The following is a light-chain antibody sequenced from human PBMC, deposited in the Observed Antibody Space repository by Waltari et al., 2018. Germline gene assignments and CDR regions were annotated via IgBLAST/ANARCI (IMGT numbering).Light chain of an antibody. J-gene: IGKJ1*01. CDR1: QSVSSN. CDR3: QQYNNWPRT. CDR2: GAA. V-gene: IGKV3-15*01. Sequence: EIVMTQSPATLSVSPGERATLSCRASQSVSSNLAWYQQKSGQAPRLLIYGAATRATGIPARFSGSGSATEFSLTISSLQSEDFAVYHCQQYNNWPRTFGQGTKVEIK.